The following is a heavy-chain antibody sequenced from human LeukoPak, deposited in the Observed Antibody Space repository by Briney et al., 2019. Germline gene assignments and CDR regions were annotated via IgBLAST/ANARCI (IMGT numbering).Heavy chain of an antibody. D-gene: IGHD6-13*01. CDR3: AKGCSSWYSGEH. CDR1: GFTFSNFA. Sequence: GGSLRLSCAASGFTFSNFAMHWVRQAPGKGLEWVAFIQYDGGNTYYVDSVKGRFTISRDNSKNTLYLQMNNLRPEDTAVYYCAKGCSSWYSGEHWGQGILVTVSS. J-gene: IGHJ1*01. CDR2: IQYDGGNT. V-gene: IGHV3-30*02.